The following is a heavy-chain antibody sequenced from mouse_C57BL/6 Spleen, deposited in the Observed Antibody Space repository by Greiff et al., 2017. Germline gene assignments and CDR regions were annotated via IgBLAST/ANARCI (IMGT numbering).Heavy chain of an antibody. CDR2: TSSGSSTI. J-gene: IGHJ1*03. V-gene: IGHV5-17*01. Sequence: EVQLVESGGGLVKPGGSLKLSCAASGFTLSDYGMHWVRQAPEKGLEWVAYTSSGSSTIYYADTVKGRFTISRDNAKNTLFLQMTSLRSEDTAMYYCARKAYGGYFDVWGTGTTVTVSS. CDR3: ARKAYGGYFDV. CDR1: GFTLSDYG. D-gene: IGHD1-2*01.